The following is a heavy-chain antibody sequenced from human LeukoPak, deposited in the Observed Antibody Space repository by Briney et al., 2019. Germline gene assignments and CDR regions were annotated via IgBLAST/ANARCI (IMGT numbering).Heavy chain of an antibody. D-gene: IGHD4-17*01. J-gene: IGHJ6*02. CDR3: AKDIHGDYGGDV. Sequence: GGSLRLSCAASGFTFSSYAMSWVRQAPGKGLEWVSAISGSGGSTYYADSVKGRFTISRDNSKNTLYLQTNSLRAEDTAVYYCAKDIHGDYGGDVWGQGTTVTVSS. V-gene: IGHV3-23*01. CDR1: GFTFSSYA. CDR2: ISGSGGST.